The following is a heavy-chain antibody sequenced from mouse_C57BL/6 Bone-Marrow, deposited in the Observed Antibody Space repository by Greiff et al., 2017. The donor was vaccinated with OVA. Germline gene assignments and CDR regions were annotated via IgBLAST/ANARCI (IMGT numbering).Heavy chain of an antibody. CDR2: INPYNGGT. CDR1: GYTFTDYY. CDR3: AIYYYGSSL. Sequence: VQLQQSGPVLVKPGASVKMSCKASGYTFTDYYMNWVKQSHGKSLEWIGVINPYNGGTSYNQKFKGKATLTVDKSSSTAYMELNSLTSEDAAVYYCAIYYYGSSLWGQGTSVTVSS. D-gene: IGHD1-1*01. J-gene: IGHJ4*01. V-gene: IGHV1-19*01.